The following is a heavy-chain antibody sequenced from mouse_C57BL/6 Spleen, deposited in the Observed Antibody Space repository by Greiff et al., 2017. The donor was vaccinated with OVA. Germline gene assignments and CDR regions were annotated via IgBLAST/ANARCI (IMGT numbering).Heavy chain of an antibody. CDR1: GYTFTDYY. J-gene: IGHJ2*01. CDR2: INPNNGGT. V-gene: IGHV1-26*01. Sequence: EVQLQQSGPELVKPGASVKISCKASGYTFTDYYMNWVKQSHGKSLEWIGDINPNNGGTSYNQKFKGKATLTVDKSSSTAYMEHRSLTSEDSAVYYCARDDYSGYWGQGTTLTVSS. CDR3: ARDDYSGY.